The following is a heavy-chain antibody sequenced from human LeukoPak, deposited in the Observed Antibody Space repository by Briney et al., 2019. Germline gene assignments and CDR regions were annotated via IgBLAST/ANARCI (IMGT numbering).Heavy chain of an antibody. CDR1: GFTFSSYA. CDR2: ISGNGGST. D-gene: IGHD3-22*01. CDR3: AKDLLPSSYYYDSSGYDY. J-gene: IGHJ4*02. Sequence: PGGSLRLSCAASGFTFSSYAMNWVRQAPGKGLEWVSAISGNGGSTYYADSVKGRFSISRDNSKNTLYLQMNSLRAEDTAVYYCAKDLLPSSYYYDSSGYDYWGQGTLVTVPS. V-gene: IGHV3-23*01.